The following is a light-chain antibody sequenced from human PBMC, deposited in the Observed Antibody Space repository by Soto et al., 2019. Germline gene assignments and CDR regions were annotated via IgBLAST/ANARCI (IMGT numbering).Light chain of an antibody. J-gene: IGKJ1*01. Sequence: EIVLTQSPATLSLSPGERATLSCWASQSVSSYLAWYQHKPGQAPRLLIYDASNRATGIPARFSGSGSGTDFTLTISSLEHEDFAVYYCQQRSNWPWTFGQGTKVDIK. V-gene: IGKV3-11*01. CDR2: DAS. CDR1: QSVSSY. CDR3: QQRSNWPWT.